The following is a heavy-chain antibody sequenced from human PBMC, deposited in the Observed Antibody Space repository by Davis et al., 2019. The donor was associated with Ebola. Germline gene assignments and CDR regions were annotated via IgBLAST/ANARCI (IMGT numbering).Heavy chain of an antibody. CDR1: GYTFTSYY. CDR3: ARGVIAARLHVNGMDV. D-gene: IGHD6-6*01. CDR2: INPSGGST. Sequence: ASVKVSCKASGYTFTSYYMHWVRQAPGQGLEWMGIINPSGGSTSYAQKFQGRVTMTRDTSTSTVYMELSSLRSEDTVVYYCARGVIAARLHVNGMDVWGQGTTVTVSS. V-gene: IGHV1-46*01. J-gene: IGHJ6*02.